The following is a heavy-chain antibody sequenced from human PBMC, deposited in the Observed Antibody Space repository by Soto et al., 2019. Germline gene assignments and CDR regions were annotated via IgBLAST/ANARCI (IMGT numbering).Heavy chain of an antibody. J-gene: IGHJ6*03. V-gene: IGHV3-23*01. CDR1: GFTFSSYA. CDR2: ISGSGGST. D-gene: IGHD6-6*01. CDR3: AKFGGGAGGERSIAAPFLLEYYYYYYMDV. Sequence: GGSLRLSCAASGFTFSSYAMSWVRQAPGKGLEWVSAISGSGGSTYYADSVKGRFTISRDNSKNTLYLQMNSLRAEDTAVYYCAKFGGGAGGERSIAAPFLLEYYYYYYMDVWGKGTTVTVSS.